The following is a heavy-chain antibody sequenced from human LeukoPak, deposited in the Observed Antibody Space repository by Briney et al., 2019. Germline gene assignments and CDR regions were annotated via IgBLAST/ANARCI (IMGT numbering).Heavy chain of an antibody. Sequence: GGSLRLSCAASGFTFSNFAMSWVRQAPGKGLEWVSAISGSGGSPYYTDSVRGRFTISRDNSKNTLSLQMNSLRAEDTAVYYCAKDPRVGSRVATPCHWGQGTLVTVSS. V-gene: IGHV3-23*01. J-gene: IGHJ4*02. CDR1: GFTFSNFA. CDR2: ISGSGGSP. CDR3: AKDPRVGSRVATPCH. D-gene: IGHD5-24*01.